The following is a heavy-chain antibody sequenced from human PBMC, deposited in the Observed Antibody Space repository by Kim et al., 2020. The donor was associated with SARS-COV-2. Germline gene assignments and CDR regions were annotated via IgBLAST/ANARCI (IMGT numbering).Heavy chain of an antibody. CDR1: GGSISSSSYY. CDR2: IYYSGST. CDR3: ARQPLTITMVRGVNWFDP. J-gene: IGHJ5*02. Sequence: SETLSLTCTVSGGSISSSSYYWGWIRQPPGKGLEWIGSIYYSGSTYYNPSLKSRVTISVDTSKNQFSLKLSSVTAADTAVYYCARQPLTITMVRGVNWFDPWGQGTLVTVSS. D-gene: IGHD3-10*01. V-gene: IGHV4-39*01.